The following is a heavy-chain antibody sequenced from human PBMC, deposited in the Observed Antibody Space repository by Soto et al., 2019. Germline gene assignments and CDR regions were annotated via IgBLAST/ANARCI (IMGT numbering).Heavy chain of an antibody. CDR3: ARDDRGEGLDYFDY. D-gene: IGHD3-16*01. CDR1: GFTFSSYW. V-gene: IGHV3-7*01. CDR2: IKQDGSEK. Sequence: GGSLRLSCAASGFTFSSYWMSWVRQAPGKGLEWVANIKQDGSEKYYVDSVKGRFTISRDNAKNSLYLQMNSLRAEDTAVYYCARDDRGEGLDYFDYWGQGTLVTVSS. J-gene: IGHJ4*02.